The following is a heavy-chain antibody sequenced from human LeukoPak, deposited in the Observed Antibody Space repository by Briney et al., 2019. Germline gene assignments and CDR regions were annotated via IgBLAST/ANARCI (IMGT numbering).Heavy chain of an antibody. D-gene: IGHD5-12*01. CDR1: GGSISNYC. V-gene: IGHV4-4*07. Sequence: SETLSLTCTVSGGSISNYCWTWIRQPAGKGLEWIGRIYTSGSTNYNPSLKSRVTMSVDTSKNQFSLKLSSVTAADTAVYYCAGLPSRHLLMDVWGKGTTVTVSS. CDR2: IYTSGST. J-gene: IGHJ6*03. CDR3: AGLPSRHLLMDV.